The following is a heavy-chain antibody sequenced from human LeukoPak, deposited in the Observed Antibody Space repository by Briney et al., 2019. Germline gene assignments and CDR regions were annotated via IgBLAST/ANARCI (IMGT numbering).Heavy chain of an antibody. V-gene: IGHV3-48*03. CDR1: GFTFSTYE. J-gene: IGHJ4*02. Sequence: GGSLRLSCAASGFTFSTYEMNWVRQAPGKGLEWVSHISSSGGTIFYADSVKGRFTISRDNPKNSLYLQMSSLRVEDTAVYYCARGGGKGTTSGDSRGQGTLVTVSS. D-gene: IGHD1-7*01. CDR3: ARGGGKGTTSGDS. CDR2: ISSSGGTI.